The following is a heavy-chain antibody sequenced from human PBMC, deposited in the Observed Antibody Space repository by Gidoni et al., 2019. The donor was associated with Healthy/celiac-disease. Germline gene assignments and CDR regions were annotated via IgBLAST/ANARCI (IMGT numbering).Heavy chain of an antibody. J-gene: IGHJ6*02. D-gene: IGHD6-13*01. CDR2: IYYSGST. CDR1: GGSISSSSYY. CDR3: ARDPRGYSSSWYYYYYGMDV. Sequence: QLQLQESGPGLVKPSETLSLTCTVSGGSISSSSYYWGWIRQPPGKGLEWIGSIYYSGSTYYNPSLKSRVTISVDTSKNQFSLKLSSVTAADTAVYYCARDPRGYSSSWYYYYYGMDVWGQGTTVTVSS. V-gene: IGHV4-39*02.